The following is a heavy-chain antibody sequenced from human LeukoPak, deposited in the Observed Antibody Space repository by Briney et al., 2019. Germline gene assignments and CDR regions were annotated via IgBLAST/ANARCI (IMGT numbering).Heavy chain of an antibody. D-gene: IGHD3-22*01. Sequence: GGSLRLSCAASGFTFRSYAMSWVRQAPGKGLEWVSLISNSGGSTYYADSVKGRFTLSRDNSRNMVYLQMNSLRAEDTAVYYCAKEGHFDRMPVDCWGQGTLVTVSS. CDR3: AKEGHFDRMPVDC. CDR1: GFTFRSYA. V-gene: IGHV3-23*01. CDR2: ISNSGGST. J-gene: IGHJ4*02.